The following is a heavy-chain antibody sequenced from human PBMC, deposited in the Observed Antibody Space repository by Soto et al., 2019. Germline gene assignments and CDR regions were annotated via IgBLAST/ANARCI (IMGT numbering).Heavy chain of an antibody. Sequence: QVELVESGGGVVHPGKPLRLSCVASGFTFSSQTMHWLRQAPGKGMAGVAAISSDGDKNQYADSVMGRFSISRDNAKNTVYLEMNSLRAEDTAVYFCAREESGGYSVLSDWGQGTRGTVSA. CDR2: ISSDGDKN. CDR1: GFTFSSQT. J-gene: IGHJ4*02. D-gene: IGHD3-22*01. V-gene: IGHV3-30-3*01. CDR3: AREESGGYSVLSD.